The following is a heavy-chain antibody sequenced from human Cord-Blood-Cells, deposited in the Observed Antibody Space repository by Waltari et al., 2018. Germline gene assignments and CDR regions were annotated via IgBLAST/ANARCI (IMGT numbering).Heavy chain of an antibody. Sequence: QMQLVQSGPEVKKPGTSVKVSCKASGFTFTSSAMQWVRQARGQRLEWIGWIVVGSGNTNYAQKFQERVTITRDMSTSTAYMERSSLRSEDTAVYYCAADTENYYGSGSYYAFDIWGQGTMVTVSS. CDR3: AADTENYYGSGSYYAFDI. CDR2: IVVGSGNT. V-gene: IGHV1-58*02. CDR1: GFTFTSSA. J-gene: IGHJ3*02. D-gene: IGHD3-10*01.